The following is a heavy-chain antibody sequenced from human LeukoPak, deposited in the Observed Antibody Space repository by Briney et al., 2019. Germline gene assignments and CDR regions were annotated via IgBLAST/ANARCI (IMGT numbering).Heavy chain of an antibody. Sequence: SETLSLTCTVSGGSISSGGYYWSWIRQHPGKGLEWIGYIYYSGSTYYNPSLKSRVTISVDTSKNQFSLKLSSVTAADTAVYYCARSRATVTTLDYWGQGTLVTVSS. CDR1: GGSISSGGYY. D-gene: IGHD4-17*01. CDR2: IYYSGST. V-gene: IGHV4-31*03. CDR3: ARSRATVTTLDY. J-gene: IGHJ4*02.